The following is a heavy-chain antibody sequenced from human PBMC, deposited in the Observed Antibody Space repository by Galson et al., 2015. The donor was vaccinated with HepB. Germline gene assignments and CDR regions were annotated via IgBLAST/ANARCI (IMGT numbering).Heavy chain of an antibody. V-gene: IGHV1-69*06. J-gene: IGHJ4*02. Sequence: SVKVSCKASGDALRNLAINWVRQAPGQGLEWMGGIVPIIGTGNYAQKFQDRLTIVADKSTSTNYMELRSLRSEDKAVYYCAREGDGAYFDYWGQGTLVSVSS. D-gene: IGHD3-16*01. CDR3: AREGDGAYFDY. CDR2: IVPIIGTG. CDR1: GDALRNLA.